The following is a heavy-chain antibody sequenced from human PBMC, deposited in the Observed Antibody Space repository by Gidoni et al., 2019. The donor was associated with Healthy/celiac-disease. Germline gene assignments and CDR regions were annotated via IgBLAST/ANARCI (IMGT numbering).Heavy chain of an antibody. J-gene: IGHJ3*02. Sequence: EVQLVESGGGLVKPGGSLRFSCAASGFTFSNAWLSWVRQAPGKGLEWVGRIKSKTDGGTTDYAAPVKGRFTISRDDSKNTLYLQMNSLKTEDTAVYYCTTDTYYYDSSGYYFAFDIWGQGTMVTVSS. CDR2: IKSKTDGGTT. V-gene: IGHV3-15*01. D-gene: IGHD3-22*01. CDR1: GFTFSNAW. CDR3: TTDTYYYDSSGYYFAFDI.